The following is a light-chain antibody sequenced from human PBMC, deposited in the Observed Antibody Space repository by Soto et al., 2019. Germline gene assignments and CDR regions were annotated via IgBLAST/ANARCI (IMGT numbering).Light chain of an antibody. CDR1: SSNIGNNA. J-gene: IGLJ3*02. Sequence: QAVVTQPPSVSEAPRQRVTISCSGSSSNIGNNAVNWYQQLPGKAPKLLIYYDDLLPSGVSDRFSGSKSGTSASLAISGLQSEDEADYYCAAWDDSLNACVFGGGTKLTVL. CDR3: AAWDDSLNACV. V-gene: IGLV1-36*01. CDR2: YDD.